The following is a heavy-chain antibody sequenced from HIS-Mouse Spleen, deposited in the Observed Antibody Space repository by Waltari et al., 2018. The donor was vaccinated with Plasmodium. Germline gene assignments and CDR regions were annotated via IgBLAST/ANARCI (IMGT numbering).Heavy chain of an antibody. CDR1: GFTFGSFA. Sequence: QVQLVESGGGVVQPGRSLRLPCSASGFTFGSFALHWVRQAPGKGLEWLAVISYDGSNKYYADSVKGRFTISRDNSKNTLYLQMNSLRAEDTAVYYCARLYYDFWSGYYPYGMDVWGQGTTVTVSS. CDR3: ARLYYDFWSGYYPYGMDV. D-gene: IGHD3-3*01. J-gene: IGHJ6*02. V-gene: IGHV3-30*04. CDR2: ISYDGSNK.